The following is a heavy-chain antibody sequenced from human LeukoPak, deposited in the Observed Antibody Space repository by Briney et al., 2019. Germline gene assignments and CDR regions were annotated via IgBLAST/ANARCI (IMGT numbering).Heavy chain of an antibody. CDR3: ARPLRWTDAFDI. J-gene: IGHJ3*02. Sequence: ASVKVSCKASGYTFTSYGINWVRQATGQGLEWMGWMNPNSGNTGYAQKFQGRVTMTRNTSISTAYMELSSLRSEDTAVYYCARPLRWTDAFDIWGQGTMVTVSS. CDR2: MNPNSGNT. D-gene: IGHD4-23*01. V-gene: IGHV1-8*02. CDR1: GYTFTSYG.